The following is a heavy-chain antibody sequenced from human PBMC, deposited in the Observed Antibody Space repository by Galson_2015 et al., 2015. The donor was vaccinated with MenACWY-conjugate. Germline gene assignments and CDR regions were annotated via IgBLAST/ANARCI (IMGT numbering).Heavy chain of an antibody. D-gene: IGHD3-3*01. CDR2: IWYDGSNK. CDR3: ARSSITIFGVVMDFDY. J-gene: IGHJ4*02. Sequence: SLRLSCAASGFTFSSYGMHWVRQAPGKGLEWVAVIWYDGSNKYYADSVKGRFTISRDNSKNTLYLQMNSLRAEDTAVYYCARSSITIFGVVMDFDYWGQGTLVTVSS. V-gene: IGHV3-33*01. CDR1: GFTFSSYG.